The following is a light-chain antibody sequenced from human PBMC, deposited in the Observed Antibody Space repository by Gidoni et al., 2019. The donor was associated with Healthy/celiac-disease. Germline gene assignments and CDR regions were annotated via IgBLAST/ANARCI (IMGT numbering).Light chain of an antibody. Sequence: DIQMTQSPSSLSASVGDRITIPCRASQRISSYLIWYQQKPGKAPKLLIYAASSLQSGVPSRFSGSGSGTDFTLTISSLQPEDFATYYCQRSYSTPPWTFGQGTKVEIK. CDR3: QRSYSTPPWT. CDR1: QRISSY. V-gene: IGKV1-39*01. CDR2: AAS. J-gene: IGKJ1*01.